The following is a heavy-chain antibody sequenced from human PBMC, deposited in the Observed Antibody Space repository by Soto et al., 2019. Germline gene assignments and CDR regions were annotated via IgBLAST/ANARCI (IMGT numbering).Heavy chain of an antibody. V-gene: IGHV3-48*01. CDR2: ISSSSSTI. D-gene: IGHD3-22*01. CDR1: GFTFSSYS. Sequence: GGSLRLSCAASGFTFSSYSMNWVRQAPGKGLEWVSYISSSSSTIYYADSVKGRFTISRDNAKNSLYLQMNSLRAEDTAVYYCARDTTPIVVAYCFDYWGLGTLVTVSS. J-gene: IGHJ4*02. CDR3: ARDTTPIVVAYCFDY.